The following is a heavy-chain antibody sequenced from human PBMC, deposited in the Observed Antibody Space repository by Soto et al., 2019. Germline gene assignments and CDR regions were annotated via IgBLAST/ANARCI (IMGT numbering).Heavy chain of an antibody. CDR2: MYFSGST. Sequence: QVQLQESGPGLVKPSETLSITCTVSGDSISGSSWSWIRQPPGKGLEWIAYMYFSGSTNYNPSLKSRVTISVDTSKNQFSLKLSSLTAADTAVYYCSRGSGWFFHWGQGTLVTVS. V-gene: IGHV4-59*01. CDR1: GDSISGSS. D-gene: IGHD6-19*01. CDR3: SRGSGWFFH. J-gene: IGHJ5*02.